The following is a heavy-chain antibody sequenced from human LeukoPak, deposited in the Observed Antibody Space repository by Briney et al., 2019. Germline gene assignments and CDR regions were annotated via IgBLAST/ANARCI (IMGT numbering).Heavy chain of an antibody. CDR2: ISWNSGSI. CDR3: AEDQTDTAMVLDY. J-gene: IGHJ4*02. CDR1: GFTFDDYA. Sequence: GGSLRLSCAASGFTFDDYAMHWVRQAPGKGLEWVSGISWNSGSIGYADSVKGRFTISRDNAKNSLYLQMNSLRAEDTALYYCAEDQTDTAMVLDYWGQGTLVTVSS. V-gene: IGHV3-9*01. D-gene: IGHD5-18*01.